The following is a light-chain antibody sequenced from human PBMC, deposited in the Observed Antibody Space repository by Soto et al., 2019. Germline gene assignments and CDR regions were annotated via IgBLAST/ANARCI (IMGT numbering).Light chain of an antibody. CDR1: QSVSSNY. CDR3: QYYGSSPWT. V-gene: IGKV3-20*01. Sequence: EIVLTQSPGTLSLSPGERGTLSCRASQSVSSNYLAWYQQKPGQAPRLLIYSAFSRATGIPDRFSGSGSGKDFALTIRRLESEDFDGYYCQYYGSSPWTFGQGTNVEIK. J-gene: IGKJ1*01. CDR2: SAF.